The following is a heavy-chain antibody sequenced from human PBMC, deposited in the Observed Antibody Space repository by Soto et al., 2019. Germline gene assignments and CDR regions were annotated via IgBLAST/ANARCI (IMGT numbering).Heavy chain of an antibody. CDR1: GYTFTYYA. CDR2: ISTGNGNT. J-gene: IGHJ3*02. Sequence: QAQLVQSGAEVKKPGASVKVSCKASGYTFTYYAIYWVRQAPGQRLEWMGWISTGNGNTKYSQKLQGRGTINRDTSASTVYIELSSLRSDDTAVYYCARENIVSRMGASDIWGQGTVVTVSS. D-gene: IGHD5-12*01. V-gene: IGHV1-3*04. CDR3: ARENIVSRMGASDI.